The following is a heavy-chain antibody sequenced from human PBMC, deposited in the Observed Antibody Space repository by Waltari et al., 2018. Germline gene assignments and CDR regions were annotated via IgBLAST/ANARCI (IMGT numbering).Heavy chain of an antibody. J-gene: IGHJ4*02. V-gene: IGHV1-2*06. CDR1: GYTFTGYY. D-gene: IGHD1-1*01. CDR2: INPNSGDT. Sequence: QVHLVQSGAEVKKPGASVKVSCKASGYTFTGYYIQWVRRAPGQGLEWMGRINPNSGDTNYTQPFQGRVIMTRDTSINTAYLEVTGLTSDDTAIFYCATANILGIGTFDYWGQGTLVSVSS. CDR3: ATANILGIGTFDY.